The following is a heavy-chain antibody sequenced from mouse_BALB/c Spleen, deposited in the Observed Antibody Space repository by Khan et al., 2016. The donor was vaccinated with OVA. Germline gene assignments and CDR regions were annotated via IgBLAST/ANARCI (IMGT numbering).Heavy chain of an antibody. D-gene: IGHD4-1*01. Sequence: EVQLQQSGAELVKPGASVKLSCTASGFNIKDTYMHWVKQRPEQGLAWIGRIDPANGYTKYDPKFQGKATITADTSSNTAYLQLSSLTSEDTAVYYCARDYWDVFAYWGQGTLVTVSA. CDR1: GFNIKDTY. CDR3: ARDYWDVFAY. CDR2: IDPANGYT. J-gene: IGHJ3*01. V-gene: IGHV14-3*02.